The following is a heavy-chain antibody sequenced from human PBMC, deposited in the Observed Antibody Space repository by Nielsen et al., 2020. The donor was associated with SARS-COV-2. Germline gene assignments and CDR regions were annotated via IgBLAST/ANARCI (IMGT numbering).Heavy chain of an antibody. D-gene: IGHD4-17*01. V-gene: IGHV3-53*01. J-gene: IGHJ4*02. CDR1: GFSVSSND. CDR3: AKDSAYGDYADFDY. Sequence: GESLKISCAASGFSVSSNDMNWVRQAPGKELQWVSLIYSDGSTKYADSVKGRFTISRDNSRNTVYLQMNSLRAEDTAVYYCAKDSAYGDYADFDYWGQGTLVTVSS. CDR2: IYSDGST.